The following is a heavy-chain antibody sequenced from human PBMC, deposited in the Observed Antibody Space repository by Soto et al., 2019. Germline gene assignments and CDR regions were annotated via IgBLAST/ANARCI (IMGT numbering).Heavy chain of an antibody. CDR2: TYYRSKWYN. D-gene: IGHD6-13*01. V-gene: IGHV6-1*01. Sequence: SQTLSLTCAISGDSVSIDSAAWNCIRHSPSRGLEWLGRTYYRSKWYNDYAVSVKSRITINPDTSKNQFSLQLNSVTPEDTAVYYCARDTIQQQLLNWFDPWGQGNLVTVSS. CDR3: ARDTIQQQLLNWFDP. J-gene: IGHJ5*02. CDR1: GDSVSIDSAA.